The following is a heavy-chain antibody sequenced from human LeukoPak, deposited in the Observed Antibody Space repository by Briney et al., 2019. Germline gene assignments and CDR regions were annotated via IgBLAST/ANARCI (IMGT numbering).Heavy chain of an antibody. D-gene: IGHD3-9*01. V-gene: IGHV1-2*02. J-gene: IGHJ5*02. Sequence: ASVKVSCKTSGYAFADYYIHWVRQAPGQGLEWMGWIYPKSGGTNSAQKFQGRVTMTRDTSISTAYMELSRLRFDDTAVYYCARVSTSGYRDWLDPWGQGTLVTVSS. CDR3: ARVSTSGYRDWLDP. CDR1: GYAFADYY. CDR2: IYPKSGGT.